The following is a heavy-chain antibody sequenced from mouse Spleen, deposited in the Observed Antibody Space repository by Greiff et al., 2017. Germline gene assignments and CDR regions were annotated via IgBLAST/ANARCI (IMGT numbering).Heavy chain of an antibody. V-gene: IGHV1-82*01. D-gene: IGHD2-1*01. Sequence: QVQLQQSGPELVKPGASVKISCKASGYAFSSSWMNWVKQRPGKGLEWIGRIYPGDGDTNYNGKFKGKATLTADKSSSTAYMQLSSRTSEDSAVYFCASDYGNNYAMDYWGQGTSVTVSS. CDR3: ASDYGNNYAMDY. CDR2: IYPGDGDT. J-gene: IGHJ4*01. CDR1: GYAFSSSW.